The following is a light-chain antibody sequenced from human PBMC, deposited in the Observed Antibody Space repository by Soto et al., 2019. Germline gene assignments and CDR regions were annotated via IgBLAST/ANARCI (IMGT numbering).Light chain of an antibody. CDR3: QQRSNWLYT. J-gene: IGKJ2*01. Sequence: EIVLTQSPATLSLSPGERATLSCRASQSVSSYLAWYQQKPGQAPRLLIYDASNRATGIPARFSGSGSGTDFNLTISSREPEDFAVYYCQQRSNWLYTFGQGTKLEIK. CDR1: QSVSSY. CDR2: DAS. V-gene: IGKV3-11*01.